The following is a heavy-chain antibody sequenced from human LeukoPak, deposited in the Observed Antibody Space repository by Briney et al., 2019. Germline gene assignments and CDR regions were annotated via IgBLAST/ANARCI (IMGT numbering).Heavy chain of an antibody. V-gene: IGHV3-53*01. CDR3: ARTGWGAYGMDV. J-gene: IGHJ6*02. D-gene: IGHD1-26*01. CDR1: EFNVSSLY. CDR2: IYGGGTT. Sequence: GGSLRLSCVGTEFNVSSLYMSWVRQAPGRGLEWVSVIYGGGTTNYADSVKGRFTISRDTFENTVHLEMSDLRVDDTAVYYCARTGWGAYGMDVWGPGTTVTVSS.